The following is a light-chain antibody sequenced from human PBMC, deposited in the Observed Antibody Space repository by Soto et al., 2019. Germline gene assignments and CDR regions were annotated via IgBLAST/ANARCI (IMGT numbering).Light chain of an antibody. CDR3: SSYTSSSTWV. CDR2: EVS. V-gene: IGLV2-14*01. Sequence: QSVLTQPASVSGSPGQSITIPCTGTSSDVGGYNYVSWYQQHPGKAPKLMIYEVSNRPSGVSNRFSGSKSGNTASLPISGLQAEEEADYYCSSYTSSSTWVFGGGTKLTVL. J-gene: IGLJ3*02. CDR1: SSDVGGYNY.